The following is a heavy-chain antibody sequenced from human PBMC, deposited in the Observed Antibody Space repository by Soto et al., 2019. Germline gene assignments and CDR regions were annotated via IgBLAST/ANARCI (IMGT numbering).Heavy chain of an antibody. Sequence: ASVKVSCKASGYTFTSYGISWVRQAPGQGLEWMGWISAYNGNTNYAQKLQGRVTMTTDTSTSTAYMELRSLRSDDTAVYYCAREAFYHYVWGSYRLKRYYYYSMDVWSQGTTVTVSS. D-gene: IGHD3-16*02. CDR3: AREAFYHYVWGSYRLKRYYYYSMDV. J-gene: IGHJ6*02. V-gene: IGHV1-18*01. CDR1: GYTFTSYG. CDR2: ISAYNGNT.